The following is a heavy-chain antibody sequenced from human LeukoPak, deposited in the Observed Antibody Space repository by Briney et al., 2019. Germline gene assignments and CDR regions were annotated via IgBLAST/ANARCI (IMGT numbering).Heavy chain of an antibody. CDR2: INHSGST. D-gene: IGHD3-16*01. J-gene: IGHJ5*02. Sequence: SETLSLTCAVYGGSFSGYYWSWIRQPPGKGLEWIGEINHSGSTNYNPSLKSRVTISVDTSKNQFSLKLSSVTAADTAVYYCARGFYDYVWGSLASWGQGTLVTVSS. CDR1: GGSFSGYY. V-gene: IGHV4-34*01. CDR3: ARGFYDYVWGSLAS.